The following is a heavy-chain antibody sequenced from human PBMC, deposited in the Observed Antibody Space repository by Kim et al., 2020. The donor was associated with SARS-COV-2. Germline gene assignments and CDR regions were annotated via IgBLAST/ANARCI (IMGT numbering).Heavy chain of an antibody. Sequence: GGSLRLSCAASGFTFSSYSMNWVRQAPGKGLEWVSSISSSSSYIYYADSVKGRFTISRDNAKNSLYLQMNSLRAEYTAVYYCASSLPGVGPPSLWFGKEHYERGGWFDPWGQGTLVTVSS. CDR2: ISSSSSYI. D-gene: IGHD3-10*01. V-gene: IGHV3-21*01. CDR3: ASSLPGVGPPSLWFGKEHYERGGWFDP. J-gene: IGHJ5*02. CDR1: GFTFSSYS.